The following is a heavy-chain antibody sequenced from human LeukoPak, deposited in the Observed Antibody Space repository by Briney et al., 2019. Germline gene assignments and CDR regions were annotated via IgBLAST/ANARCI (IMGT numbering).Heavy chain of an antibody. V-gene: IGHV3-30-3*01. CDR2: ISYDGSNK. CDR1: GFTFSSYA. J-gene: IGHJ4*02. D-gene: IGHD3-3*01. CDR3: ARDLRFLEWLLPDY. Sequence: GGSLRLSCAASGFTFSSYAMHWVRQAPGKGLEWVAVISYDGSNKYYADSVKGRLTISRDNSKNTLYLQMNSLRAEDTAVYYCARDLRFLEWLLPDYWGQGTLVTVSS.